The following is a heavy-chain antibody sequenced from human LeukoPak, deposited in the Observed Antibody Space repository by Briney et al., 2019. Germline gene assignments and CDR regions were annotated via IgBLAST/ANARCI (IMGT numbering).Heavy chain of an antibody. CDR3: ARVGKYYDSSGYYPY. D-gene: IGHD3-22*01. V-gene: IGHV1-69*01. CDR2: VIPIFGTA. Sequence: SVKVSCKASGGTFSSYAISWVRQAPGQGLEWMGGVIPIFGTANYAQKFQGRVTITADESTSTAYMELSSLRSEDTAVYYCARVGKYYDSSGYYPYWGQGTLVTVSS. CDR1: GGTFSSYA. J-gene: IGHJ4*02.